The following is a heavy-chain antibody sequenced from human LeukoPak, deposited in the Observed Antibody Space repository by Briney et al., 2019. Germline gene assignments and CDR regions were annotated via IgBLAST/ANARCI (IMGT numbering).Heavy chain of an antibody. Sequence: PGGSLRLSCAVSGCTFSGFWMSWSRQAPGKGLEWVASINSDGSEGYYADVVKGRFTISRDNAKNSLYLQINSLRAEDTAVYYCARSSYSSSSSVWGQGTMVTVSS. V-gene: IGHV3-7*03. CDR3: ARSSYSSSSSV. J-gene: IGHJ3*01. CDR1: GCTFSGFW. CDR2: INSDGSEG. D-gene: IGHD6-6*01.